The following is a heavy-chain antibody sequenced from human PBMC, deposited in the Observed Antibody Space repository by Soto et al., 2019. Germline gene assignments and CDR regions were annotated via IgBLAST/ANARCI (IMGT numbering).Heavy chain of an antibody. D-gene: IGHD6-19*01. V-gene: IGHV3-33*01. J-gene: IGHJ4*02. CDR2: IWYDGSNK. CDR1: GFTFSSYG. Sequence: QVQLVESGGGVVQPGRSLRLSCAASGFTFSSYGMHWVRQAPDKGLEWVAVIWYDGSNKYYADSVKGRFTISRDNSKNTLYLQMNSLRAEDTAVYYCAREIAVAGYYFDYWGQGTLVTVSS. CDR3: AREIAVAGYYFDY.